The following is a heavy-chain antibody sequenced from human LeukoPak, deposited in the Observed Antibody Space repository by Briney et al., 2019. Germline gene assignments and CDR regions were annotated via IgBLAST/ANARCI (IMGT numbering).Heavy chain of an antibody. V-gene: IGHV4-59*08. CDR3: ARHGSDFPFDP. D-gene: IGHD3-10*01. J-gene: IGHJ5*02. CDR1: GGSISSYY. Sequence: KPSETLSLTRPVSGGSISSYYWSWIRQPPGKGLEWIGYICYSGSTNYNPSLKSRVTISVDTSKNQFSLKLSSVTAADTAVYYCARHGSDFPFDPWGQGTLVTVSS. CDR2: ICYSGST.